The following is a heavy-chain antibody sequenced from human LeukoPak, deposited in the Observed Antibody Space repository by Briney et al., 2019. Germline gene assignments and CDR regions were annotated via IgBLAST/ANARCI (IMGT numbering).Heavy chain of an antibody. CDR2: IYHSGST. J-gene: IGHJ4*02. CDR3: ARVRIRRQPFDY. Sequence: SETLSLTCTVSGYSISSGYYWGWMRQPPGKGLEWIGSIYHSGSTYYNPSVKSRVTISVDTSKNQFSLKLSSVSAADTAVYYCARVRIRRQPFDYWGQGTLVTVSS. CDR1: GYSISSGYY. D-gene: IGHD2-15*01. V-gene: IGHV4-38-2*02.